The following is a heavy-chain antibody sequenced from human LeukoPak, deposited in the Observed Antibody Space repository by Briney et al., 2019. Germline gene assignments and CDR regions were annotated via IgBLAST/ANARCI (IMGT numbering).Heavy chain of an antibody. CDR1: GFTFSDYY. CDR2: ISSSGSTI. D-gene: IGHD2-2*01. V-gene: IGHV3-11*01. Sequence: GGSLRLSCAASGFTFSDYYMSWIRQAPGKGLEWVSYISSSGSTIYYADSVKGRFTISRDNSKNTLYLQMNSLRAGDTAIYYCARSYALGYIWGQGTMVTVSS. CDR3: ARSYALGYI. J-gene: IGHJ3*02.